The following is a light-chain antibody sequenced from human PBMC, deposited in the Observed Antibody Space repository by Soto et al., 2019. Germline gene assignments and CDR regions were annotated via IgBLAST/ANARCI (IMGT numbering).Light chain of an antibody. CDR3: LQDHIYPFT. CDR2: AAS. Sequence: EIVMTQSPATLSVSPGERATLSCRASESVYRNLAWYQQKPGQAPRLLIYAASTRATGIPGRFSGSGSGTEFTLTVSSLQSEDFAFYYCLQDHIYPFTFGPGTKVDI. V-gene: IGKV3D-15*01. J-gene: IGKJ3*01. CDR1: ESVYRN.